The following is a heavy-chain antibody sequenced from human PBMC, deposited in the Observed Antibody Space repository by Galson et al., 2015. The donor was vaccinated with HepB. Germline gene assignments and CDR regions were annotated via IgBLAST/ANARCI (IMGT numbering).Heavy chain of an antibody. CDR1: GYTFAMYW. D-gene: IGHD6-6*01. CDR2: VYPGDSDS. Sequence: QSGAEVKKPGESLKISCKGSGYTFAMYWIAWVRQMPGKGLEWMGIVYPGDSDSRYSPSFRGQVTISADRSTGTAYLRWNSLKTSDTAIYYCARQRLRGTSYSFDVWGQGTMVTVSS. J-gene: IGHJ3*01. V-gene: IGHV5-51*01. CDR3: ARQRLRGTSYSFDV.